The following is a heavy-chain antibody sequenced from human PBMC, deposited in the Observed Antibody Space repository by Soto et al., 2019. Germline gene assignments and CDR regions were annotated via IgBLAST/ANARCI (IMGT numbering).Heavy chain of an antibody. CDR1: GFIFNTYG. CDR3: AKGQHCSTTSCYFYFYGMDV. J-gene: IGHJ6*02. D-gene: IGHD2-2*01. CDR2: ISYDGSNK. Sequence: SLRLSCAASGFIFNTYGMHWVRQAPGKGLEWVAVISYDGSNKYYAGSVKGRLTISRDNSKNTLYLQMNSLRAEDTAVYYCAKGQHCSTTSCYFYFYGMDVWGQGTKVTVS. V-gene: IGHV3-30*18.